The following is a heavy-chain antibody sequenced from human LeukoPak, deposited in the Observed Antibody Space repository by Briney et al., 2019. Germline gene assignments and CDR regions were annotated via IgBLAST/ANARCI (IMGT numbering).Heavy chain of an antibody. Sequence: SETLSLTCTVSGGSISSSSYYWGWIRQPPGKGLEWIGSIYYSGSTYYNPSLKSRVTISVDTSKNQLSLKLSSVTAADTAVYYCIVTTIYYYYGMDVWGQGTTVTVSS. J-gene: IGHJ6*02. CDR3: IVTTIYYYYGMDV. D-gene: IGHD4-4*01. CDR2: IYYSGST. V-gene: IGHV4-39*01. CDR1: GGSISSSSYY.